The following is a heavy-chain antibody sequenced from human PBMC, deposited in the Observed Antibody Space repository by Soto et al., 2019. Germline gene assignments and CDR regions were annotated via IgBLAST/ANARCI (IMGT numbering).Heavy chain of an antibody. D-gene: IGHD3-22*01. Sequence: SGPTLVNPTETLTLTCSVSGFSLTDTRMGVSWIRQAPGKALEWLAHIISNDDKSYSTSLKSRLTISKDTSKSQVVLRMTNMDPVDTGRYYCSRALFYSDSDGYYFEFDYWGPGTLVTVSS. CDR3: SRALFYSDSDGYYFEFDY. CDR1: GFSLTDTRMG. CDR2: IISNDDK. J-gene: IGHJ4*02. V-gene: IGHV2-26*01.